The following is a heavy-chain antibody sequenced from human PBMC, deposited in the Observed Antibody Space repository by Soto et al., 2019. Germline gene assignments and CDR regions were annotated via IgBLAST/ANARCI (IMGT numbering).Heavy chain of an antibody. J-gene: IGHJ6*02. D-gene: IGHD6-13*01. CDR3: AKVTKRAAAGRYEYYKYGMDV. CDR2: ISGTGGSS. V-gene: IGHV3-23*01. CDR1: GFAFSTYA. Sequence: GVLRLSCAASGFAFSTYAMTWFRQAPGKGLEWGSVISGTGGSSYYAASVKGRFTISRDNSKNTLYLQMNGLRAEDTALYYCAKVTKRAAAGRYEYYKYGMDVWGQGTTVPVSS.